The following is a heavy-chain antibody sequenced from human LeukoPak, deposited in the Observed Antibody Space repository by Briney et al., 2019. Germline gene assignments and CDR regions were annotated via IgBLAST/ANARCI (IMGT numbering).Heavy chain of an antibody. CDR3: ARPYYDFWSGTSGTDY. J-gene: IGHJ4*02. D-gene: IGHD3-3*01. V-gene: IGHV3-30-3*01. CDR1: GFTFSSYA. Sequence: PGGSLRLSCAASGFTFSSYATHWVRQAPGRGLEWVAVISYDGSNKYYADSVKGRFTISRDNSKNTLYLQMNSLRAEDTAVYYCARPYYDFWSGTSGTDYWGQGTLVTVSS. CDR2: ISYDGSNK.